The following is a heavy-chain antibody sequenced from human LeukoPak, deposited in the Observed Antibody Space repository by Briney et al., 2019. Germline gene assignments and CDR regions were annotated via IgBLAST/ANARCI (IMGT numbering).Heavy chain of an antibody. J-gene: IGHJ6*02. CDR1: GFTFSSYG. Sequence: PGGSLRLSCAASGFTFSSYGMHWVRQAPGKGLEWVAVISYDGSNKYYADSVKGRFTISRDNFKNTLYLQMNSLRAEDTAVYYCAKCTIPAAMDYYYYGMDVWGQGTTVTVSS. D-gene: IGHD2-2*01. V-gene: IGHV3-30*18. CDR3: AKCTIPAAMDYYYYGMDV. CDR2: ISYDGSNK.